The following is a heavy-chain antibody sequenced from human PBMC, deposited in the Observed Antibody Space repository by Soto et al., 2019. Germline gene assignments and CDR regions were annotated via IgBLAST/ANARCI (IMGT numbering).Heavy chain of an antibody. CDR2: IYSTGRT. J-gene: IGHJ3*01. CDR3: ARDLVAIGGSVYAFAL. CDR1: GDSASSGSHH. D-gene: IGHD2-21*01. Sequence: QVQLQESGPGLVRPSETLSLTCTVAGDSASSGSHHWNWIRQAPGKGLEWIGSIYSTGRTNHNPSLKRRVTISVDTAKNHLSLNLTSVTAADTAVYYCARDLVAIGGSVYAFALWGQGTMVNVSS. V-gene: IGHV4-61*03.